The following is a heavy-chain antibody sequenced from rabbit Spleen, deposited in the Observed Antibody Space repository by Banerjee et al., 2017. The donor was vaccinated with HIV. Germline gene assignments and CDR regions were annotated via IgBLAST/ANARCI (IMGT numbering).Heavy chain of an antibody. D-gene: IGHD6-1*01. Sequence: QSLEESGGGLVKPGASLTLTCKASGFSFSSDYDMCWVRQAPGKGLEWIACIYAGSSGSTYYASWAKGRFTISKTSSTTVTLQMTSLTAADTATYFCAREVLYAAYAGFGDATIYYFDLWGQGTLVTVS. CDR2: IYAGSSGST. CDR3: AREVLYAAYAGFGDATIYYFDL. J-gene: IGHJ4*01. V-gene: IGHV1S40*01. CDR1: GFSFSSDYD.